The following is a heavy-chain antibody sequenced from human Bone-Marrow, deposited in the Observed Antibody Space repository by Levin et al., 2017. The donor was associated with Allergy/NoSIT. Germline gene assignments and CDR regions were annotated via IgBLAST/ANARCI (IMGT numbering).Heavy chain of an antibody. CDR3: ARDEIGYKFPHQYYYGLDV. Sequence: SETLSLTCTVSGGSVGSGSYYWKWIRQFPGKELQWIGYINYSGSTIYNPSLNSRVNISFDTSKSQFFLRLSSVTAADTAVYYCARDEIGYKFPHQYYYGLDVWGQGTTVTVSS. CDR2: INYSGST. V-gene: IGHV4-61*01. D-gene: IGHD5-24*01. CDR1: GGSVGSGSYY. J-gene: IGHJ6*02.